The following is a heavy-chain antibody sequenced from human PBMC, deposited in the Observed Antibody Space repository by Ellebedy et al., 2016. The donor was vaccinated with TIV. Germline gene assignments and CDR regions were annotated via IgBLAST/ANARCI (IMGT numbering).Heavy chain of an antibody. J-gene: IGHJ6*03. CDR1: GFTFSSYA. V-gene: IGHV3-23*01. CDR2: ISDSGDST. Sequence: GESLRLSCAASGFTFSSYAMSWVRQAPGKGLEWVSVISDSGDSTYYADSVKGRFTISRDNSKNTLYLQMNSLRAEDTAVYYCAKDGLYGYDSFSYMDVWGKGTTVTVSS. D-gene: IGHD5-12*01. CDR3: AKDGLYGYDSFSYMDV.